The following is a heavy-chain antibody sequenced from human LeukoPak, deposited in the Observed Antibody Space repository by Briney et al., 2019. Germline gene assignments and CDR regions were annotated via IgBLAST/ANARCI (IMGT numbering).Heavy chain of an antibody. Sequence: PGGSLRLSCAASGFTFSSYWMSWVRQAPGKGLEWVANIKQDGSEKYYVDSVKGRFTISRDNAKNSLYLQMNSLRAEEKAVYYCARVSTTVAPWWYFDLWGRGTLVTVSS. J-gene: IGHJ2*01. CDR2: IKQDGSEK. V-gene: IGHV3-7*01. D-gene: IGHD4-23*01. CDR1: GFTFSSYW. CDR3: ARVSTTVAPWWYFDL.